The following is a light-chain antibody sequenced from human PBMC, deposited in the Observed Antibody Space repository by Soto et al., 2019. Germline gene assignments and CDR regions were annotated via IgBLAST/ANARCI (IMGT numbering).Light chain of an antibody. CDR1: SSDVGGYNF. V-gene: IGLV2-14*01. J-gene: IGLJ1*01. Sequence: QSVLTQPASVSGSPGQSITISCTGTSSDVGGYNFVSWYQQHIGRAPKIMIYEVSNRPSGVSNRFSGSKSGNTASLTISGLXAEDEADYYCSSYTNTSTHYVFGPGTKVTVL. CDR2: EVS. CDR3: SSYTNTSTHYV.